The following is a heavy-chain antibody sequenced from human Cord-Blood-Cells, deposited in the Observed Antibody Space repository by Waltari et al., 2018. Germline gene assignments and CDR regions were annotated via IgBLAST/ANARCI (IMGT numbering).Heavy chain of an antibody. Sequence: QMQLVQSGPEVKKPGTSVKVSCKASGFTFTSSAVQWVRQARGQRLEWIGWIVVGSGNTNDAQKFQERVTITRDMSTSTAYMELSSLRAEDTAVYYCAALNWGYGAFDIWGQGTMVTVSS. CDR3: AALNWGYGAFDI. J-gene: IGHJ3*02. D-gene: IGHD7-27*01. V-gene: IGHV1-58*01. CDR2: IVVGSGNT. CDR1: GFTFTSSA.